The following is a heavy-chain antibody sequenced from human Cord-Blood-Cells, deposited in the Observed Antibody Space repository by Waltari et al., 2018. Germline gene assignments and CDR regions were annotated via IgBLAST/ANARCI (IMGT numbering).Heavy chain of an antibody. V-gene: IGHV1-69*01. CDR1: GGTFSSYA. Sequence: QVQLVQSGAEVKKPGSSVKVSCKASGGTFSSYAISWVRQAPGPALEWMGGIIPIFGTANYAQKFQGRVTITADESTSTAYMELSSLRSEDTAVYYCARMAVRGVIIKYYYYGMDVWGQGTTVTVSS. CDR3: ARMAVRGVIIKYYYYGMDV. CDR2: IIPIFGTA. D-gene: IGHD3-10*01. J-gene: IGHJ6*02.